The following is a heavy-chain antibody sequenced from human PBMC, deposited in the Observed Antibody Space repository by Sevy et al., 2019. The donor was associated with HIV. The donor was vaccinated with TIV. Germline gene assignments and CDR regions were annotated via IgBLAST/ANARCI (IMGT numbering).Heavy chain of an antibody. CDR1: GYSFTSYW. CDR3: ARLKSSYSSSWYGASDYYYYYYMDV. Sequence: GESLKISCKGSGYSFTSYWIGWVRQMPGKGLEWMGIIYPGVSDTRYSPSFQGQVTFSADKSISTAYLQWSSLKAWDTAMYYCARLKSSYSSSWYGASDYYYYYYMDVWGKGTTVTVSS. D-gene: IGHD6-13*01. J-gene: IGHJ6*03. V-gene: IGHV5-51*01. CDR2: IYPGVSDT.